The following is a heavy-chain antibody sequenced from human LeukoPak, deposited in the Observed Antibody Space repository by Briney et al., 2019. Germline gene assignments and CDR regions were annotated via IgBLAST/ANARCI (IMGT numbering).Heavy chain of an antibody. V-gene: IGHV3-15*01. CDR2: IKSKTDGGTT. CDR3: TLPSYGSGRGDY. CDR1: GFTFSNAW. J-gene: IGHJ4*02. D-gene: IGHD3-10*01. Sequence: PGRSLRLSCAAAGFTFSNAWMSWVRQAPGKGLEWVGRIKSKTDGGTTDYAETVKGRFTISRDDSKNTLYLQMNSLKTEDTAVYYCTLPSYGSGRGDYWGQGTLVIVSS.